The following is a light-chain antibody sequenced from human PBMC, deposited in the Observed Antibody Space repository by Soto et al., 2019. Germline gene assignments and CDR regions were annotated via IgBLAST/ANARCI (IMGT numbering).Light chain of an antibody. CDR2: DAS. V-gene: IGKV3-11*01. CDR3: QQRSNWPLT. J-gene: IGKJ4*01. Sequence: EIVSTQSPATLSLSPGERATLSCGASQSVSSYLAWYQQKPGQAPRLLIYDASNRATGIPARFSGSGSGTDFTLTISSLEPEDFAVYYCQQRSNWPLTFGGGTKVDI. CDR1: QSVSSY.